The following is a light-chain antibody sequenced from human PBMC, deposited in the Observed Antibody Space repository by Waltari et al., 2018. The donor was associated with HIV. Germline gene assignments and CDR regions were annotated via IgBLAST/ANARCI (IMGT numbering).Light chain of an antibody. CDR1: SSDVGKYDL. CDR2: EVS. Sequence: QSALTQPASVSASPGQSITISCAGTSSDVGKYDLVSWYQQYPGLAPKLVISEVSDRPSGIPIRFSGSKSGNTASLTISGLQAEDEADYYCSSYATAGTYVLFGGGTKLTVL. V-gene: IGLV2-23*02. J-gene: IGLJ2*01. CDR3: SSYATAGTYVL.